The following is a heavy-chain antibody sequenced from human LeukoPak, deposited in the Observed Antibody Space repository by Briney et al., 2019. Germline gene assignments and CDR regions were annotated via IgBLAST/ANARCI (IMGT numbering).Heavy chain of an antibody. V-gene: IGHV4-30-2*01. CDR2: IHHSGST. CDR3: ARDHSGSSGA. Sequence: LEWIGYIHHSGSTYYNPSLTSRVTISVDRSKNQFSLKLSSVTAADTAVYYCARDHSGSSGAWGQGTLVTVSS. D-gene: IGHD1-26*01. J-gene: IGHJ5*02.